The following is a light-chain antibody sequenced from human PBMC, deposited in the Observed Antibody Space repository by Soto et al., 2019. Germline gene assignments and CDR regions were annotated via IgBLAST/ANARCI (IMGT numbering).Light chain of an antibody. CDR3: QQYYSYPSIT. Sequence: IRMTQSPSSLSASTGERVTITCRASQGISSYLAWYQQKPGKAPKLLIYAASTLQSGVPSRFSGSGSGTDFTLTISCLQSEDFATYYCQQYYSYPSITFGQGTRLEI. J-gene: IGKJ5*01. CDR2: AAS. CDR1: QGISSY. V-gene: IGKV1-8*01.